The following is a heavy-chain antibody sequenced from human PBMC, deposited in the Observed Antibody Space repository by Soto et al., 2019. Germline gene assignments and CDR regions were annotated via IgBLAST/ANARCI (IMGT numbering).Heavy chain of an antibody. CDR2: ISGGGSST. CDR3: AKDHNGSYRPVCLDS. CDR1: GFTFSSNA. J-gene: IGHJ5*01. D-gene: IGHD1-26*01. Sequence: EVQLLESGGGLVQPGGSLRLSCAASGFTFSSNAMSWVRQAPGKGLEWVSVISGGGSSTYYADSVKGRFTLSRDNSKNTLSLQMNSLRVEDTAVYYCAKDHNGSYRPVCLDSWGQVTLVTVSS. V-gene: IGHV3-23*01.